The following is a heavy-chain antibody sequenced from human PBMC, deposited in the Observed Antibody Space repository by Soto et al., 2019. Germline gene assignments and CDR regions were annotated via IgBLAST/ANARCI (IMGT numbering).Heavy chain of an antibody. CDR1: GGSFSGYY. D-gene: IGHD3-9*01. CDR3: AREIHDILTRLSSVWYFHL. J-gene: IGHJ2*01. CDR2: INDGGSI. V-gene: IGHV4-34*01. Sequence: QVQLQQWGAGPLRPLETLSLTCGVSGGSFSGYYLSWIRQSPGKGLEWSGEINDGGSINYNPSLKSRVSISVDTSKNHYSQNLRSVTAADTAVYYCAREIHDILTRLSSVWYFHLCGRGTLVTVSS.